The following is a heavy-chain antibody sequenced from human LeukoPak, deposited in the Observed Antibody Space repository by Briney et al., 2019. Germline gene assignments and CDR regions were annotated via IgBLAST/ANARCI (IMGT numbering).Heavy chain of an antibody. J-gene: IGHJ4*02. CDR3: ARGSFHYGSGSYFRDPAPDY. Sequence: GGSLRLSCAASGFTFSGYTMNWVRQAPGKGLEWVSSISSSSSYIYQADSVKGRFTISRDNAKKSLYLQMNSLRAEDTAVYYCARGSFHYGSGSYFRDPAPDYWGQGTLVTVSS. CDR2: ISSSSSYI. V-gene: IGHV3-21*01. D-gene: IGHD3-10*01. CDR1: GFTFSGYT.